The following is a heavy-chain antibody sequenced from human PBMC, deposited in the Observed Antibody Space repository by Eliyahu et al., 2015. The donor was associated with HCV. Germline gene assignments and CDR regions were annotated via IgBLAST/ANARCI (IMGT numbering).Heavy chain of an antibody. CDR3: ASGGGGIAVAGTGGWFDP. CDR1: GGSITTYY. D-gene: IGHD6-19*01. CDR2: IHYSGST. V-gene: IGHV4-59*01. Sequence: ETLSLTCAVSGGSITTYYWSWIRQPPGKGLEWIGYIHYSGSTNYNPSLKSRVTISVDTSKNQFSLNLTSVTAADTAVYYCASGGGGIAVAGTGGWFDPWGQGTLVTVSS. J-gene: IGHJ5*02.